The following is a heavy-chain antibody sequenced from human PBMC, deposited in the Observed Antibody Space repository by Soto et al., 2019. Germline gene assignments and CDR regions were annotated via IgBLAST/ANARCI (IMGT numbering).Heavy chain of an antibody. CDR2: INPNSGGT. D-gene: IGHD6-13*01. Sequence: QVQLVQSGAEVKKPGASVKVSCKASGYTFTGYYMHWVRQAPGQGLEWMGWINPNSGGTNYAQKFQGRVTMTRDTSISTAYMELSRLRSDDTAVYYCARDDPIAAAYINWFDPWGQGTLVTVSS. J-gene: IGHJ5*02. V-gene: IGHV1-2*02. CDR3: ARDDPIAAAYINWFDP. CDR1: GYTFTGYY.